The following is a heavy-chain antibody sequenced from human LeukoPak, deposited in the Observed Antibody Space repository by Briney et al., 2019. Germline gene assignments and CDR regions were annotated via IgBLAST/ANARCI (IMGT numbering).Heavy chain of an antibody. CDR1: DYSIRSDYY. Sequence: SETLSLTCTVSDYSIRSDYYWGWIRQPPGKGLEWIGSINHSGSTYYNPSLKSRVTISVDPSKNQFSLKLSSVTAADTAVYYCARRGLVLLWLPWGQGTLVTVSS. CDR3: ARRGLVLLWLP. D-gene: IGHD3-10*01. J-gene: IGHJ5*02. V-gene: IGHV4-38-2*02. CDR2: INHSGST.